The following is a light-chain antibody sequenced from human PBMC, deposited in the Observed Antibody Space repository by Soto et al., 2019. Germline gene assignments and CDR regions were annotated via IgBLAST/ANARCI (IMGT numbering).Light chain of an antibody. CDR2: GAS. J-gene: IGKJ1*01. Sequence: EVVMTQSPATLSVSPGERATLSCRASQSVTTNMAWYQQKPGQAPRLLIYGASTRATGIPARFSGSGSGTDFTLTISSLQSEDFAVYCCQQYNNWPPWTFGQGTKGDI. CDR1: QSVTTN. V-gene: IGKV3-15*01. CDR3: QQYNNWPPWT.